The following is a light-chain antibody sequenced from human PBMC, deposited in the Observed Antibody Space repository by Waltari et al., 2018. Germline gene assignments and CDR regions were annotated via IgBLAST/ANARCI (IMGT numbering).Light chain of an antibody. CDR3: LQYSSSPWT. CDR1: QSISSW. Sequence: DIQMTQSPSSLSAFVGDTVTITCRASQSISSWLDWYQQKPGKAPKLLIYKASSLQSGIPSSFSGSGSGTDFTLTISSLQPEDCATYYCLQYSSSPWTFGQGTKVEIK. J-gene: IGKJ1*01. V-gene: IGKV1-5*03. CDR2: KAS.